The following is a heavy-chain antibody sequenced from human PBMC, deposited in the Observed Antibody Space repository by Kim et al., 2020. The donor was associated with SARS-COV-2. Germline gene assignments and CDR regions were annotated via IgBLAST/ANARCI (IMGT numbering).Heavy chain of an antibody. D-gene: IGHD6-6*01. CDR1: GASVSSHY. CDR3: ARVTSIGGVDY. CDR2: VYYSGST. J-gene: IGHJ4*02. V-gene: IGHV4-59*02. Sequence: SETLSLTCTVSGASVSSHYCIWIRQSPGKGLECIGYVYYSGSTNYNPSLKSRVTISVDTSKNQFSLNLNSVTAADTAVYYCARVTSIGGVDYWGQGTLVT.